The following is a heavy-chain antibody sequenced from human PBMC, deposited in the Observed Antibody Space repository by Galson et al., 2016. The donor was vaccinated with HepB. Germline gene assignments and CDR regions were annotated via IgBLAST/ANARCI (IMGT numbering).Heavy chain of an antibody. J-gene: IGHJ4*02. Sequence: SLRLSCAASGFTFNNFALSWVRQAPGRGLEWVSTVSGSGTVTFYAASVKGRFTISRDNSNNTVSLQINGLRGEDTATYYCAKDAFRYAAMVRGVFDRWGQGTRVTVSA. CDR2: VSGSGTVT. CDR1: GFTFNNFA. V-gene: IGHV3-23*01. D-gene: IGHD3-10*01. CDR3: AKDAFRYAAMVRGVFDR.